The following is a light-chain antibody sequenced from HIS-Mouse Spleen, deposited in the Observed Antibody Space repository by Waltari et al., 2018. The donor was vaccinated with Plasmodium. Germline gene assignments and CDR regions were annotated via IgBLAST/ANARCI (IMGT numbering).Light chain of an antibody. CDR1: ALPTNY. J-gene: IGLJ3*02. CDR3: YSTDSSGNHRV. CDR2: EDS. Sequence: SYELTQPPSVSVSPGQPARITCSGDALPTNYPYWYQQKSGKAPVPVIYEDSKRPSGIPERFSGSSSGTMATLTISGAQVEDEADYYCYSTDSSGNHRVFGGGTKLTVL. V-gene: IGLV3-10*01.